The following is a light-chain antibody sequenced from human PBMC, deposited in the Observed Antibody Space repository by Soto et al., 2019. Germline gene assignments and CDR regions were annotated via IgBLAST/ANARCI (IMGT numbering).Light chain of an antibody. J-gene: IGLJ2*01. Sequence: QSVLTQPPSASGTPGQRVTISCSGSPSNIGSNTVSWYQQFSGSAPSLIMYGDDRRPSGVPDRFSGSKSGTSASLAISGLQSEDESIFYCAAWDDSLSGHVVFGGGTKLTVL. CDR1: PSNIGSNT. V-gene: IGLV1-44*01. CDR2: GDD. CDR3: AAWDDSLSGHVV.